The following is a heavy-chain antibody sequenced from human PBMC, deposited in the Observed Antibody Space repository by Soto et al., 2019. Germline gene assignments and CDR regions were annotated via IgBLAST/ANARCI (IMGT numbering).Heavy chain of an antibody. CDR2: IIPIFGTA. J-gene: IGHJ6*02. D-gene: IGHD2-8*01. CDR3: ASNGESYYYYGMDV. CDR1: GGTFSSSA. V-gene: IGHV1-69*12. Sequence: QVQLVQSGAEVKKPGSSVKVSCKASGGTFSSSAISWVRQAPGQGLEWMGGIIPIFGTAEYAQKFQGRVTITADESTSTDFMEVRSLRSEDTAVYYCASNGESYYYYGMDVWGQGTTVTVSS.